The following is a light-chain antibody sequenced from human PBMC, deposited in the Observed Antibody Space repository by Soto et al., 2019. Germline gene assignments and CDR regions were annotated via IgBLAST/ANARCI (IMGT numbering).Light chain of an antibody. CDR3: GTWHSNSKTHRV. Sequence: QAVVTQEPSLTVSPGGTVTLTCGSSTGGVTSGHYPYWIQQKPGQAPRTLIFDTYNKHSWTPARFSGSLLGGKAALTLSGAQPEDEADYYCGTWHSNSKTHRVFGGGTKLTVL. CDR2: DTY. J-gene: IGLJ3*02. V-gene: IGLV7-46*01. CDR1: TGGVTSGHY.